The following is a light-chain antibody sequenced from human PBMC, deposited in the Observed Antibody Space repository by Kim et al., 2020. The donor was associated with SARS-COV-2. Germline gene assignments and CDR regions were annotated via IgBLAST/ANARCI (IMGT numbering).Light chain of an antibody. Sequence: ATTNGKSSKSVLYSSNNKNYLAWYQQKPGQPPKLLIYWASTRESGVPDRFSGSGSGTDFTLTISSLQAEDVAVYYCQQYYSTLPYTFGQGTKLEIK. CDR2: WAS. V-gene: IGKV4-1*01. CDR3: QQYYSTLPYT. J-gene: IGKJ2*01. CDR1: KSVLYSSNNKNY.